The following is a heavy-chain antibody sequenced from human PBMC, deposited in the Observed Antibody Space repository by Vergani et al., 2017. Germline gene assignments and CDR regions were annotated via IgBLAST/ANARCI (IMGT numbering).Heavy chain of an antibody. J-gene: IGHJ6*02. V-gene: IGHV4-59*08. Sequence: QVQLQESGPGLVKPSETLSPTCTVPGGPTSSYSWSWIRQPPGKGLEWVGYIYYSGRTNSNPSLKSRVTISVETSKNHVSLNLSSVTAADTAVYYCARVEAHYEFWSGYPHYYYYYGMDVWGQGTTVTVSS. CDR1: GGPTSSYS. CDR2: IYYSGRT. CDR3: ARVEAHYEFWSGYPHYYYYYGMDV. D-gene: IGHD3-3*01.